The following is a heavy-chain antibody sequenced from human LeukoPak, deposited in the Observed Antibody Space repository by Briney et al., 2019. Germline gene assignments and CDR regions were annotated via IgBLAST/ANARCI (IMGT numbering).Heavy chain of an antibody. D-gene: IGHD1-26*01. V-gene: IGHV4-34*09. CDR1: GGSFSGYY. Sequence: TLSLTCAVYGGSFSGYYWSWIRQPPGKGLEGIGEISHSGSTYYNTSLESRVSISIDTSKNQLSLKLNSVTAADTAVYYCVGGSHPLEYWGQGALVTVSS. CDR2: ISHSGST. CDR3: VGGSHPLEY. J-gene: IGHJ4*02.